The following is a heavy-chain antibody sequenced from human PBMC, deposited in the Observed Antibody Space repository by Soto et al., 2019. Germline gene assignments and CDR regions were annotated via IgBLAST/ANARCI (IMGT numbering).Heavy chain of an antibody. CDR2: INPSGGST. Sequence: ASVKVSCKASGYTFTSYYMHWVRQAPGQGLEWMGIINPSGGSTSYAQKFQGRVTMTRDTSTSTVYMELSSLRSEDTAVYYCARDLTRYGGNTPGALDIWGQGTMVTVSS. CDR3: ARDLTRYGGNTPGALDI. J-gene: IGHJ3*02. CDR1: GYTFTSYY. D-gene: IGHD2-15*01. V-gene: IGHV1-46*03.